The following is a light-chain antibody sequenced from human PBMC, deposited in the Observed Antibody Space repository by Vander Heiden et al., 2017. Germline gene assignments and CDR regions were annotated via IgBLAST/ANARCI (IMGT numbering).Light chain of an antibody. CDR3: SSYTRSSTWV. V-gene: IGLV2-14*03. Sequence: QSALPQPASVSGSPGPSITISCTGTSSDVGGYNYVSWYQQHPAKAPKLMIYDGSNRPSGVSNRFSGSKSGNTASLTISGLQAEDEADYYCSSYTRSSTWVFGGGTKLTVL. CDR1: SSDVGGYNY. CDR2: DGS. J-gene: IGLJ3*02.